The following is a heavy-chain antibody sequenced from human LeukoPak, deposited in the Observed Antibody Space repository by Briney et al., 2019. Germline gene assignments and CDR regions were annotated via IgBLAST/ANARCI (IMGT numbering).Heavy chain of an antibody. CDR3: AGTYSSSWYGGVEYYFDY. J-gene: IGHJ4*02. Sequence: SETLSLTCTVSGGSISSSSYYWGWIRQPPGKGLEWIGSIYYSGSTYYNPSLKSRVTISVDTSKNLFSLKLSSVTAADTAVYYCAGTYSSSWYGGVEYYFDYWGQGTLVTVSS. CDR1: GGSISSSSYY. CDR2: IYYSGST. V-gene: IGHV4-39*01. D-gene: IGHD6-13*01.